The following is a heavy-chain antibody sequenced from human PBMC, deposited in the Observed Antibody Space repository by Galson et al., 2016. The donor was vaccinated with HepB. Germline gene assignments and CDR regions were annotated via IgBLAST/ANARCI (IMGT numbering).Heavy chain of an antibody. V-gene: IGHV3-74*01. CDR2: IDPTGTQT. D-gene: IGHD1-20*01. CDR3: VRDGAGRITYDS. CDR1: GFTLSDYW. J-gene: IGHJ4*02. Sequence: SLRLSCAASGFTLSDYWMNWVRQTPGKGLVWVSHIDPTGTQTAYADSVKGRFTFSRHNAKNTLYLQMDSLRVEDTAVYYCVRDGAGRITYDSWGQGTLVTVSS.